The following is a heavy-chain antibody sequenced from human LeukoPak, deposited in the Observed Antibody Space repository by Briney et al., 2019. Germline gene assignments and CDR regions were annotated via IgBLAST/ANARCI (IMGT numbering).Heavy chain of an antibody. CDR3: ARAGETIFGAPNWFDP. CDR1: GYIFTSYV. Sequence: ASVKVSCKASGYIFTSYVLHWVRQAPGQGLEWMGWISAYNGNTNYAQKLQGRVTMTTDTSTSTAYMELRSLRSDDTAVYYCARAGETIFGAPNWFDPWGQGTLVTVSS. CDR2: ISAYNGNT. V-gene: IGHV1-18*01. D-gene: IGHD3-3*01. J-gene: IGHJ5*02.